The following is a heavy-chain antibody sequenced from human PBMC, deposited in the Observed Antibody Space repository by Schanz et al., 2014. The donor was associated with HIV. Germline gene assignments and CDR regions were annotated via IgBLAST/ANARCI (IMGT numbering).Heavy chain of an antibody. D-gene: IGHD3-10*01. CDR3: ARGRYYGSEFDY. CDR1: GGTFTNYA. J-gene: IGHJ4*02. V-gene: IGHV1-69*12. CDR2: IIPFFGTA. Sequence: QVQLVQSGAEVKKPGSSVMVSCKTSGGTFTNYAISWVRQAPGQGLQWMGGIIPFFGTANYAQTLQGRLTITADESTGTAYMDLTSLRYEDTALYYCARGRYYGSEFDYWGQGTLVTVSS.